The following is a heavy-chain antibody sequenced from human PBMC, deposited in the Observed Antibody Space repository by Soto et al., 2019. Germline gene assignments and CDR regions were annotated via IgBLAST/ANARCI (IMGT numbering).Heavy chain of an antibody. D-gene: IGHD3-9*01. CDR1: GYTFTSYA. CDR2: INAGNGNT. CDR3: ARVPKLRYFDWLRPFDY. Sequence: ASVKVSCKASGYTFTSYAMHWVRQAPGQRLEWMGWINAGNGNTKYAQKFQGRVTITTDTSTSTAYMELRSLRSDDTAVYYCARVPKLRYFDWLRPFDYWGQGTLVTVSS. J-gene: IGHJ4*02. V-gene: IGHV1-3*01.